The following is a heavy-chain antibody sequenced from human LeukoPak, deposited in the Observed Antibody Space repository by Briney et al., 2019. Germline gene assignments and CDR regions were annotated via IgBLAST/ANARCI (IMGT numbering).Heavy chain of an antibody. V-gene: IGHV3-23*01. CDR1: GFTFSSYA. Sequence: GGSLRLSRAASGFTFSSYAMSWVRQAPGKGLEWVSGISGSGDSTYYADSVKGRFTISRDNSRNTLYLQMNSLRAEDTGVYYCAKGVSSGWYESNWFDPWGQGTLVTVSS. J-gene: IGHJ5*02. D-gene: IGHD6-19*01. CDR2: ISGSGDST. CDR3: AKGVSSGWYESNWFDP.